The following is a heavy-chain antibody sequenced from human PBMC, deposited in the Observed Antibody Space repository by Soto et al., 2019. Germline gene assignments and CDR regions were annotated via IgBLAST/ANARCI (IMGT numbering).Heavy chain of an antibody. CDR2: INPSGGST. CDR3: ARIGDYYDSSGPRDDAFDI. J-gene: IGHJ3*02. V-gene: IGHV1-46*01. Sequence: ASVKVSCKASGYTFTSYYMHWVRQAPGQGLEWMGIINPSGGSTSYAQKFQGRVTMTRDTSTSTVYMGLSSLRSEDTAVYYCARIGDYYDSSGPRDDAFDIWGQGTMVTVSS. D-gene: IGHD3-22*01. CDR1: GYTFTSYY.